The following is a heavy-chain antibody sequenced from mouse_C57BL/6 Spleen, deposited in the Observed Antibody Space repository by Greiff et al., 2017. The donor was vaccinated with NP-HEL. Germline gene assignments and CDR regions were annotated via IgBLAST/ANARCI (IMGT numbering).Heavy chain of an antibody. D-gene: IGHD1-1*01. V-gene: IGHV1-52*01. CDR1: GYTFTSYW. J-gene: IGHJ4*01. Sequence: QVQLQQSGAELVRPGSSVKLSCKASGYTFTSYWMHWVKQRPIQGLEWIGNIDPSDSETHYNQKFKDKATLTVDKSSSTAYMQLSSLTSEDSAVYYCARTVVPRDYYAMDYWGQGTSVTVSS. CDR2: IDPSDSET. CDR3: ARTVVPRDYYAMDY.